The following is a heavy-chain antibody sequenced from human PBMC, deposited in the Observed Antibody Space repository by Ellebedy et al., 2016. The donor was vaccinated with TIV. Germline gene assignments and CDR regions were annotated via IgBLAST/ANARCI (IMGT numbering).Heavy chain of an antibody. Sequence: PGGSLRLSCAASGFTFSSYWMHWVRQAPGKGLVWVSRINSNGSSTSYADSVKGRFTISRDNAKNTLYLQMNSLRAEDTAVYYCARDQGWAVAGTTRFDYWGQGTLVTVSS. D-gene: IGHD6-19*01. J-gene: IGHJ4*02. CDR3: ARDQGWAVAGTTRFDY. CDR1: GFTFSSYW. CDR2: INSNGSST. V-gene: IGHV3-74*01.